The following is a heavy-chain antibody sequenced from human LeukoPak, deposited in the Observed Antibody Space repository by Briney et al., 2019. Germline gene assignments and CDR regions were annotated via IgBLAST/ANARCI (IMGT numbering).Heavy chain of an antibody. CDR2: INPSGGTT. D-gene: IGHD2-21*02. CDR3: ARGDSISSSQIVVVTAYNGFDP. Sequence: ASVKVSCKASGYSFSDFYMHWVRQTPGQGLEWMGIINPSGGTTSYAQKFQGRVTMTRDTSTSTVYMELSSLRSEDTAVYYCARGDSISSSQIVVVTAYNGFDPWGQGTLVTVSS. V-gene: IGHV1-46*01. CDR1: GYSFSDFY. J-gene: IGHJ5*02.